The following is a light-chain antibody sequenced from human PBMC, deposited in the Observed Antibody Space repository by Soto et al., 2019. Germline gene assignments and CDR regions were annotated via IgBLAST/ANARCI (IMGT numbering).Light chain of an antibody. CDR1: SSDVGAYNY. J-gene: IGLJ3*02. CDR2: EVN. Sequence: QSALTQPASVSGSPGQPITISCTGTSSDVGAYNYVSWYQLHPGKAPKLMIYEVNNRPSGVSHRFSGSKSGNTASLTVSGLQPEDEADYYCSSYASSGAVVFGGGTKLTVL. V-gene: IGLV2-14*01. CDR3: SSYASSGAVV.